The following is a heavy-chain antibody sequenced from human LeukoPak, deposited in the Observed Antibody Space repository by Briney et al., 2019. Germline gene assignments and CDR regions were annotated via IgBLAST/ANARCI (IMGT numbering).Heavy chain of an antibody. CDR2: IISNTYGGTT. V-gene: IGHV3-49*03. CDR1: GFSFGDFS. J-gene: IGHJ4*02. D-gene: IGHD2-21*02. Sequence: PGGLLRLSCTASGFSFGDFSMSWFRQAPGKGLEWVGFIISNTYGGTTEFAASVKGRFTFSRDDSRSIAYLQMNSLKTEDTAVYYCTRGCGGDCYLFDYWGQGTLVTVPS. CDR3: TRGCGGDCYLFDY.